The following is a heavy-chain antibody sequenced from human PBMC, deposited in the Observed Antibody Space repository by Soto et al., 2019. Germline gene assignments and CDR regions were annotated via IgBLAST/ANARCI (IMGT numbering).Heavy chain of an antibody. CDR1: GFTFSSYA. D-gene: IGHD3-22*01. J-gene: IGHJ4*02. Sequence: PGGSLSLSCAASGFTFSSYAMSWVRQAPGKGLEWVSAISGSGGSTYYADSVKGRFTISRDNSKNTLYLQMNSLRAEDTAVYYCAKGWYYYDSSGFIVLDYWGQGTLVTVSS. CDR2: ISGSGGST. CDR3: AKGWYYYDSSGFIVLDY. V-gene: IGHV3-23*01.